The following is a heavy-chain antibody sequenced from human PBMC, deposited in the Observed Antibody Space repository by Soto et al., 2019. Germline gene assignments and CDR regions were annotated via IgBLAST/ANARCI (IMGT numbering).Heavy chain of an antibody. CDR3: ARVVDYYDPYYYYGMDV. J-gene: IGHJ6*02. CDR1: GFTLSSYS. CDR2: ISSSSNYK. D-gene: IGHD3-22*01. V-gene: IGHV3-21*01. Sequence: EVQLVESGGGLVKSGGSLRLSCEASGFTLSSYSMNWVRQAPGKGLEWVSSISSSSNYKYYADSVKGRFTISRDNAKNSLYLQVNSLRAEDTAVYYCARVVDYYDPYYYYGMDVWGQGTTVTVSS.